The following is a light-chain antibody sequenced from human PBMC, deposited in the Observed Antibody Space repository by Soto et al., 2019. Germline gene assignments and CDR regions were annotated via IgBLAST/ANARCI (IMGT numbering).Light chain of an antibody. J-gene: IGKJ1*01. Sequence: ERVMTQAAAVLSVSPGERATLSCRASQNVNNRLAWYQQKAGQPPRLLIYGASTRATGIPARFSGSGSGTEFTPTISSLQSEDFAVYYCQHFNSWPLLFGQGTKVDIK. CDR3: QHFNSWPLL. CDR2: GAS. V-gene: IGKV3-15*01. CDR1: QNVNNR.